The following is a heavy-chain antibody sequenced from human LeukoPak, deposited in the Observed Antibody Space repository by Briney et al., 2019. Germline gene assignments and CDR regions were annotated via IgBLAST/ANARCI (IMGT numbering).Heavy chain of an antibody. CDR1: GFTFSDYY. V-gene: IGHV3-11*04. CDR3: ARDRAYGDDAFDI. D-gene: IGHD3-16*01. CDR2: ISMSGNTK. J-gene: IGHJ3*02. Sequence: PGGSLRLSCVASGFTFSDYYMSWIRQAPGTGLEWVAYISMSGNTKYHADSVMGRFTISRDNAKNTLYLQMNNLRVKDTAVYYCARDRAYGDDAFDIWGQGTVVTVSS.